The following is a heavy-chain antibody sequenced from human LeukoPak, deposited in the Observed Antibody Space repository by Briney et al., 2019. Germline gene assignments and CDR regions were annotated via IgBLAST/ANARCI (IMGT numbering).Heavy chain of an antibody. J-gene: IGHJ5*02. Sequence: GESLKISCKGSGYSFINYWIIWVRQMPGKGLEWMGIIYPADSDIRYSPSFQGQVTISADKSISTAYLQWSSLKASDTAMYYCARQEYCSGGSCYTWFDPWGQGTLVTVSS. D-gene: IGHD2-15*01. V-gene: IGHV5-51*01. CDR1: GYSFINYW. CDR2: IYPADSDI. CDR3: ARQEYCSGGSCYTWFDP.